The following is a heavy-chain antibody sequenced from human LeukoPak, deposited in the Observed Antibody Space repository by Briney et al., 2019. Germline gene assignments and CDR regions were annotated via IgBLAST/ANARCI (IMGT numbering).Heavy chain of an antibody. CDR3: ARGFYGDYPFDY. D-gene: IGHD4-17*01. V-gene: IGHV3-66*01. Sequence: PGGSLRLSCAASGFTVSSNFVSWVRQAPGKGLEWVSVIYSGGSTYYADSVKGRFTISRDNSKNTLYLQMNSLRAEDTAVYYCARGFYGDYPFDYWGQGTLVTVSS. CDR2: IYSGGST. CDR1: GFTVSSNF. J-gene: IGHJ4*02.